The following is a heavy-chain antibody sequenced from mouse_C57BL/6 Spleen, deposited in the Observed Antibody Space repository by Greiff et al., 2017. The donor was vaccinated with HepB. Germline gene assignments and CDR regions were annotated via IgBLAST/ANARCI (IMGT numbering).Heavy chain of an antibody. CDR2: INPGSGGT. Sequence: VQLQQSGAELVRPGTSVKVSCKASGYAFTNYLIEWVKQRPGQGLEWIGVINPGSGGTNYNEKFKGKATLTADKSSSTAYMQLSSLTSEDSAVFFCVRGGMDYWGQGTSVTVSS. CDR1: GYAFTNYL. CDR3: VRGGMDY. J-gene: IGHJ4*01. V-gene: IGHV1-54*01.